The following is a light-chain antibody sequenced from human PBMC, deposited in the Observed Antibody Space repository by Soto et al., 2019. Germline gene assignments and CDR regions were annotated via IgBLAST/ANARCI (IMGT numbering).Light chain of an antibody. Sequence: EIVMTQSPATLSVSPGERATLSCRASQSVSSNLAWYQQKPGLAPRLLIYGASNRATGIPARFRGSGSGTEFTLTISSLQSEDFAVYYCQHYNNWPYTFGQGTKLEIK. V-gene: IGKV3-15*01. CDR2: GAS. CDR1: QSVSSN. J-gene: IGKJ2*01. CDR3: QHYNNWPYT.